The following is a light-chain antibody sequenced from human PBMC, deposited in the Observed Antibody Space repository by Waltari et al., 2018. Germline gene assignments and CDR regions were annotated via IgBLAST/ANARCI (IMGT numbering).Light chain of an antibody. CDR1: AFPDQY. J-gene: IGLJ2*01. CDR2: KDI. Sequence: SSDLTQSPSVSVSTGQTARITCSGDAFPDQYAFWYQQKPGQAPVLVIYKDIERPSGIPERFSGSSSGTTVTLTISGVQAEDEADYYCQSADSSGSLFGGGTKLTVL. CDR3: QSADSSGSL. V-gene: IGLV3-25*03.